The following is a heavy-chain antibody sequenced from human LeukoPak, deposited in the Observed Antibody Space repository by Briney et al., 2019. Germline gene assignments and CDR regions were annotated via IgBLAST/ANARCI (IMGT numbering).Heavy chain of an antibody. V-gene: IGHV3-23*01. Sequence: SGGSLRLSCAASGFTFSSYAMSWVRQAPGKRLEWVSVITGSGDITYYADSVKGRFTISRDNSKNTVYLQMNSLRAEDTAVYYCAKDFLSTGGSIIWGRGTLVTVSS. CDR2: ITGSGDIT. J-gene: IGHJ4*02. D-gene: IGHD2-15*01. CDR1: GFTFSSYA. CDR3: AKDFLSTGGSII.